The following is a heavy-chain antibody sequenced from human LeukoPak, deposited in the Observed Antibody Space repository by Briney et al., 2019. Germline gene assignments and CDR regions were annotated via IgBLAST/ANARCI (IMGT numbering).Heavy chain of an antibody. J-gene: IGHJ6*03. Sequence: GGSLRLSCAASGFTVSSNYMSWVRQAPGKGLEWVSVIYSGGSTYYADSVKGRFTISRDNSKNTLYLQMNSLRAEDTAVYYCARGFSTVTTTSYYYYYMDVWGKGTTVTVSS. D-gene: IGHD4-11*01. CDR1: GFTVSSNY. CDR2: IYSGGST. CDR3: ARGFSTVTTTSYYYYYMDV. V-gene: IGHV3-53*01.